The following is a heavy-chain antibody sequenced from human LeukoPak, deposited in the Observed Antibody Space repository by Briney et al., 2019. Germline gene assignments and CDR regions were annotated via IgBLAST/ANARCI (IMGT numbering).Heavy chain of an antibody. CDR1: GYTFTTYE. J-gene: IGHJ4*02. CDR3: ARNHLGLGL. Sequence: ASVKVSCKASGYTFTTYEIIGVRHAPGQGLEWMGWINTRNGNANYAHQLQGRVTMTTDTSTSTSYMELASLRFDDTAIYYCARNHLGLGLWGQGTLVTVSS. D-gene: IGHD3-16*01. V-gene: IGHV1-18*01. CDR2: INTRNGNA.